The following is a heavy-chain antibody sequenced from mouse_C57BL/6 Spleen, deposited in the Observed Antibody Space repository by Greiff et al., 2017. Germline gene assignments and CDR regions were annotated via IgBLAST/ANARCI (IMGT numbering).Heavy chain of an antibody. CDR2: IHPNSGST. J-gene: IGHJ4*01. D-gene: IGHD4-1*01. V-gene: IGHV1-64*01. Sequence: VQLQQSGAELVKPGASVKLSCKASGYTFTSYWMHWVKQRPGQGLEWIGMIHPNSGSTNYNEKFKSKATLTVDKSSSTAYMQLSSLTSEDSAVYYCAITGTLYYAMDYWGQGTSVTVSS. CDR1: GYTFTSYW. CDR3: AITGTLYYAMDY.